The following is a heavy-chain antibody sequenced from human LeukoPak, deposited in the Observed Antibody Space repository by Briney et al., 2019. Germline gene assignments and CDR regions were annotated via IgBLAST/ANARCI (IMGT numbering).Heavy chain of an antibody. D-gene: IGHD6-19*01. CDR1: GYSISSGYY. V-gene: IGHV4-38-2*02. CDR2: IYPSGST. Sequence: PSETLSLTCAVSGYSISSGYYWGWIRQPPGKGLEWIGSIYPSGSTYYNPSLKSRVTISVDTSKNQFSLKLSSVTAADTAVYYCARDLSIAVAGFDYWGQGTLVTVSS. J-gene: IGHJ4*02. CDR3: ARDLSIAVAGFDY.